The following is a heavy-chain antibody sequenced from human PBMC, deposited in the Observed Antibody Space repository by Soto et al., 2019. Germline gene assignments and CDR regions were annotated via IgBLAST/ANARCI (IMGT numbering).Heavy chain of an antibody. D-gene: IGHD6-19*01. CDR1: GGSISSGDCY. CDR3: ARLGIAVAGSRHGLDY. Sequence: QVQLQESGPGLVKPSQTLSLTCTVSGGSISSGDCYWSWIRQPPGKGLEWIGYIYYSGSTYYNPSLKSRVTISVDTSKNQFSLKLSSVTAADTAVYYCARLGIAVAGSRHGLDYWGQGTLVTVSS. V-gene: IGHV4-30-4*01. J-gene: IGHJ4*02. CDR2: IYYSGST.